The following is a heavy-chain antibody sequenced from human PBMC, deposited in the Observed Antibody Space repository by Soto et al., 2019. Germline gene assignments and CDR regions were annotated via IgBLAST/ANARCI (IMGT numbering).Heavy chain of an antibody. J-gene: IGHJ6*04. Sequence: EVQLLESGGGLIQPGGSLRLSCAASGFTFSSYAMSWVRQAPGKGREWVSGVRSSGGSTYYADSVKGRFTISRYNSKNPLYVQMNRLRAEDTAVYYCAKNRSPCSGVSCYSPMDVWGKGTTVTVSA. CDR2: VRSSGGST. V-gene: IGHV3-23*01. CDR3: AKNRSPCSGVSCYSPMDV. CDR1: GFTFSSYA. D-gene: IGHD2-15*01.